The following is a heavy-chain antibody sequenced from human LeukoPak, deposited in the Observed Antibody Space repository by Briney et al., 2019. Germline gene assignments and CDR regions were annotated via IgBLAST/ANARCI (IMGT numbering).Heavy chain of an antibody. Sequence: SETLSLTCTVSGDSFSSSSYFWDWIRQAPGKGLGWIGTISSSGNTYYNPSLKSRVTMSVDTSKNQFSLKLTSVTAADTTVYYCARHYSGTYYRFDSWGQGTLVTVSS. CDR2: ISSSGNT. D-gene: IGHD1-26*01. J-gene: IGHJ4*02. CDR3: ARHYSGTYYRFDS. V-gene: IGHV4-39*01. CDR1: GDSFSSSSYF.